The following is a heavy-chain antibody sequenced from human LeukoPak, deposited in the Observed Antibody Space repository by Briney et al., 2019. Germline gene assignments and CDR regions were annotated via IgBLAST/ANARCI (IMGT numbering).Heavy chain of an antibody. CDR1: VYTFTSYG. CDR3: ARDSTPSSSSDLDY. V-gene: IGHV1-18*01. Sequence: ASVKVSCKASVYTFTSYGISWVRQAPGQGLEWMGWISAYNGNTNYAQKLQGRVTMTTDTSTSTAYMELRSLRSDDTAVYYCARDSTPSSSSDLDYWGQGTLVTVSS. D-gene: IGHD6-6*01. J-gene: IGHJ4*02. CDR2: ISAYNGNT.